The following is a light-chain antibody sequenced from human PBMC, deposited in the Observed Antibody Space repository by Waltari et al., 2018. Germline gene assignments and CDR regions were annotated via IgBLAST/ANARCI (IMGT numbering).Light chain of an antibody. Sequence: EMVMTQSPATLSVFPGERATLSCRASQSNRSNLAWYQHKPGQAPRLLIYGASTRATGIPARFSGSGSGTEFTLTISSLQSEDFAVYFCQQYDNWLGTFGQGTKVEIK. J-gene: IGKJ1*01. CDR2: GAS. V-gene: IGKV3-15*01. CDR3: QQYDNWLGT. CDR1: QSNRSN.